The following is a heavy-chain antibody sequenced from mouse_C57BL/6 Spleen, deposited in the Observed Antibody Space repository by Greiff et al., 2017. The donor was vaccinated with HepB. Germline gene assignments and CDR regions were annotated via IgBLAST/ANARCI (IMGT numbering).Heavy chain of an antibody. V-gene: IGHV5-17*01. CDR1: GFTFSDYG. D-gene: IGHD1-1*01. Sequence: EVKLQESGGGLVKPGGSLKLSCAASGFTFSDYGMHWVRQAPEKGLEWVAYISSGSSTIYYADTVKGRFTISRDNAKNTLFLQMTSLRSEDTAMYYCATYGSSFYWYFDVWGTGTTVTVSS. J-gene: IGHJ1*03. CDR2: ISSGSSTI. CDR3: ATYGSSFYWYFDV.